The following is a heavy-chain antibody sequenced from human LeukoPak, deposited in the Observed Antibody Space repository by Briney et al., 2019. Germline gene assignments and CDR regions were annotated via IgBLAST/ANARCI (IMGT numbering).Heavy chain of an antibody. V-gene: IGHV1-69*13. D-gene: IGHD3-22*01. CDR2: IIPIFGTA. CDR3: ARDSSGYYPSQFDY. CDR1: VCTFSSYA. Sequence: SVKVSCKASVCTFSSYAISWVRQAPGQGLEWMGGIIPIFGTANYAQKFQGRVTITADESTSTAYMELSSLRSEDTAVYYCARDSSGYYPSQFDYWGQGTLVTVSS. J-gene: IGHJ4*02.